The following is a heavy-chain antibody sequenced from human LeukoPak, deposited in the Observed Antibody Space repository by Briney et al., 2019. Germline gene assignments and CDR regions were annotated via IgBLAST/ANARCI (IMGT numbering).Heavy chain of an antibody. Sequence: SVKVSCKASAGTFSSYTISWVRQAPGQGLEWMGRIIPILGIANYAQKFQGRVTITADKSTSTAYMELSSLRSEDTAVYYCARQATSVVGATTNWFDPGGQGTLVTVSS. CDR2: IIPILGIA. CDR3: ARQATSVVGATTNWFDP. CDR1: AGTFSSYT. V-gene: IGHV1-69*02. J-gene: IGHJ5*02. D-gene: IGHD1-26*01.